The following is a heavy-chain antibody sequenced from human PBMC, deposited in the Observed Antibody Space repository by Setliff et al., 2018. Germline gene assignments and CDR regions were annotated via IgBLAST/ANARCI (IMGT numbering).Heavy chain of an antibody. J-gene: IGHJ6*03. CDR3: AKVGDYGGEYYYYYYYMDV. V-gene: IGHV3-30*02. Sequence: QAGGSLRLSCAASGFTFSSYGMHWVRQAPGKGLEWVAFIRYDGSNKYYADSVKGRFTISRDNSKNTLYLQMNSLRAEDTAVYYCAKVGDYGGEYYYYYYYMDVWGKGTTVTVSS. CDR1: GFTFSSYG. CDR2: IRYDGSNK. D-gene: IGHD4-17*01.